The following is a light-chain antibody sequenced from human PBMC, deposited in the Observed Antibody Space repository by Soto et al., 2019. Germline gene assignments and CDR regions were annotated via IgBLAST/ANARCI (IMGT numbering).Light chain of an antibody. CDR1: SSDVGGYNY. CDR2: EVS. J-gene: IGLJ3*02. V-gene: IGLV2-14*01. Sequence: QSALTQPASVSGSPGQSITFSCTGTSSDVGGYNYVSWYQHHPGKAPKLMIYEVSNRPSGVSDRFSGSKSGNTASLTISGLQAEDEADYYCSSYTGSSTLVVFGGGTKLTVL. CDR3: SSYTGSSTLVV.